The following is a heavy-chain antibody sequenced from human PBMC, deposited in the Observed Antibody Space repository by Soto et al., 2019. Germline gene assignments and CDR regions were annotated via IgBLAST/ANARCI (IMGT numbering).Heavy chain of an antibody. Sequence: ASVKGSCKVSGYTLTELSMHWVRQAPGKGLEWMGGFDPEDGETIYAQKFQGRVTMTEDTSTDTAYMELSSLRSEDTAVYYCATVQYYYDSSGYTGVDYWGQGTLVTVSS. J-gene: IGHJ4*02. CDR2: FDPEDGET. CDR1: GYTLTELS. D-gene: IGHD3-22*01. CDR3: ATVQYYYDSSGYTGVDY. V-gene: IGHV1-24*01.